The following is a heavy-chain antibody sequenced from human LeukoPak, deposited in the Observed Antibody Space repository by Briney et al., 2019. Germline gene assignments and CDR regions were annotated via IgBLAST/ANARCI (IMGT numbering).Heavy chain of an antibody. V-gene: IGHV3-48*03. CDR3: TRDRPSGNITMIRGVTLDH. J-gene: IGHJ4*02. CDR2: ISRSGIAM. CDR1: GFTFRSYE. D-gene: IGHD3-10*01. Sequence: PGGSLRLSCAASGFTFRSYEMNWVRQAAGMGLAWISYISRSGIAMYYADSVKGRFTISRDNAKNSLYLHMNSLRAEDTAVYYCTRDRPSGNITMIRGVTLDHWGQGTLVTVSS.